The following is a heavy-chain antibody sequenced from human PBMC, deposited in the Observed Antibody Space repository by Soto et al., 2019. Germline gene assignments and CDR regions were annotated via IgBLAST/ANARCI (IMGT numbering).Heavy chain of an antibody. Sequence: EVQLVESGGTLVQPGGSLRLSCEGSGFAFGSYWMTWVRQAPGKGLEWVANIRGDGSKKSYLDSVSGRFTIFRDNAENSLYLQMNSLRDEDTALYYCARDVSPGSSSMYLDACDIWGQGTMVTVSS. CDR1: GFAFGSYW. D-gene: IGHD6-13*01. CDR2: IRGDGSKK. CDR3: ARDVSPGSSSMYLDACDI. J-gene: IGHJ3*02. V-gene: IGHV3-7*05.